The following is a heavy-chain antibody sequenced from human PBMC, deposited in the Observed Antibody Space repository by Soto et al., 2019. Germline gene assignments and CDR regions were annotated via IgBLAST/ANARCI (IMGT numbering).Heavy chain of an antibody. V-gene: IGHV3-7*01. CDR3: ARRASASGSYYDY. D-gene: IGHD3-10*01. J-gene: IGHJ4*01. Sequence: GGSLRLSCAASGFTFSSYWMSWVRQAPGEGLEWVANINQDGGDKFYVDSVKGRFTISRDNTKNSLYLQLNSLRAEDTAVYYCARRASASGSYYDYWGRGTMVTVSS. CDR1: GFTFSSYW. CDR2: INQDGGDK.